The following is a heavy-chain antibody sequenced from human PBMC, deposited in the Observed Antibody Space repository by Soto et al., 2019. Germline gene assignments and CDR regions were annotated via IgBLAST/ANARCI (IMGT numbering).Heavy chain of an antibody. V-gene: IGHV4-59*01. CDR1: GGSISSYY. CDR3: ARATRTSYYDILTGYPRGYGMDV. CDR2: IYYSGST. D-gene: IGHD3-9*01. J-gene: IGHJ6*02. Sequence: PSETLSLTCTVSGGSISSYYWSWIRQPPGKGLEWIGYIYYSGSTNYNPSLKSRVTISVDTSKNQFSLKLSSVTAADTAVYYCARATRTSYYDILTGYPRGYGMDVWGQGTTVTVS.